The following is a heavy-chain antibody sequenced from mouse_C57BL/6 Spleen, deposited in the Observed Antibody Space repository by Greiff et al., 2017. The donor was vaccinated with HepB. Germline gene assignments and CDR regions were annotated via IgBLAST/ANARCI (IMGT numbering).Heavy chain of an antibody. Sequence: VQRVESGAELVRPGASVKLSCKASGYTFTDYYINWVKQRPGQGLEWIARIYPGSGNTYYNEKFKGKATLTAEKSSSTAYMQLSSLTSEDSAVYFCAIYYGSSYFDYWGQGTTLTVSS. D-gene: IGHD1-1*01. CDR1: GYTFTDYY. J-gene: IGHJ2*01. CDR2: IYPGSGNT. V-gene: IGHV1-76*01. CDR3: AIYYGSSYFDY.